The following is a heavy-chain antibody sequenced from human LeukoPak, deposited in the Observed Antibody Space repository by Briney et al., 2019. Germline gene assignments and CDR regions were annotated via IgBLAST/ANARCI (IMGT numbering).Heavy chain of an antibody. Sequence: GGSLRLSCAASGFTFSSYWMSWVRQAPGKGLEWVANIKQDGSEKYYVDSVEGRFTISRDNAKNSLYLQMNSLRAEDTAVYYCARARLVGSGSYWAFDYWGQGTLVTVSS. D-gene: IGHD3-10*01. CDR2: IKQDGSEK. V-gene: IGHV3-7*03. J-gene: IGHJ4*02. CDR3: ARARLVGSGSYWAFDY. CDR1: GFTFSSYW.